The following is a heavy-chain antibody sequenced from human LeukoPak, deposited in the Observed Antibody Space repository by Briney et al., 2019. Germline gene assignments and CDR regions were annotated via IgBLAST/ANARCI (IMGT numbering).Heavy chain of an antibody. Sequence: ASVKVSCKASGGTFSSYAISWVRQAPGQGLEWMGWINPNSGGTNYAQKFQGRVTMTRDTSISTAYMELSRLRSDDTAVYYCAREGDGYSYAPATNAFDIWGQGTMVTVSS. CDR2: INPNSGGT. CDR1: GGTFSSYA. V-gene: IGHV1-2*02. CDR3: AREGDGYSYAPATNAFDI. J-gene: IGHJ3*02. D-gene: IGHD5-18*01.